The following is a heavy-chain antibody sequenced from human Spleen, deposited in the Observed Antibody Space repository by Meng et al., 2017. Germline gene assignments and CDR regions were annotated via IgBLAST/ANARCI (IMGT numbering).Heavy chain of an antibody. CDR2: VSPFNDNT. CDR3: ARDTKNTADGFDI. D-gene: IGHD5-18*01. CDR1: GHTFITYT. V-gene: IGHV1-18*01. Sequence: ASVKVSCKASGHTFITYTLSWVRQAPGQGLEWMGWVSPFNDNTKYAQKFQGRVTMTTDTTKSTAYMELRSLTSDDTALYYCARDTKNTADGFDIWGQGTMVTVSS. J-gene: IGHJ3*02.